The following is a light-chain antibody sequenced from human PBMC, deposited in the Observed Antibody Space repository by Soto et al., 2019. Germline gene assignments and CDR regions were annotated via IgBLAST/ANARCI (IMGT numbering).Light chain of an antibody. CDR3: QQYGSSPWT. Sequence: EIGLTQSPGTLSLSPGERATLSCRASQSVSSSYLAWYQQKPGQAPRLLIYGASSRATGIPDRFSGSGSGTDFTLNISRLEPEDFAVYYCQQYGSSPWTFGKGTKVEIK. CDR2: GAS. J-gene: IGKJ1*01. CDR1: QSVSSSY. V-gene: IGKV3-20*01.